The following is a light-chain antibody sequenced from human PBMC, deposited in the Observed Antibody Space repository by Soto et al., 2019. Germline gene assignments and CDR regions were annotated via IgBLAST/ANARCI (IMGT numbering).Light chain of an antibody. CDR2: DAS. Sequence: IVLTQSPVTLSLSPGERATLYCRASQSLGSYLAWFQQKSGQAPRLLIYDASNRATGIPARFSGSGSGTDFTLTVISLEPEDFAVYYCQQRGGTFGQGTKLEIK. J-gene: IGKJ2*01. CDR3: QQRGGT. V-gene: IGKV3-11*01. CDR1: QSLGSY.